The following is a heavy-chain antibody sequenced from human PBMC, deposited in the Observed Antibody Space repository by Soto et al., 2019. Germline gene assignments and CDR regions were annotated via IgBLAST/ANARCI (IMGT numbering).Heavy chain of an antibody. CDR2: IRSKAYGGTT. D-gene: IGHD3-22*01. CDR1: GFTFGDYA. Sequence: PGGSLRLSCTASGFTFGDYAMSWFRQAPGKGLEWVGFIRSKAYGGTTHYAASVKGRFTISRDDSKSIAYLQMNSLKTEDTAVYYCSTKYYDSSGYDNWFDPWGQGTRVTVAS. J-gene: IGHJ5*02. CDR3: STKYYDSSGYDNWFDP. V-gene: IGHV3-49*03.